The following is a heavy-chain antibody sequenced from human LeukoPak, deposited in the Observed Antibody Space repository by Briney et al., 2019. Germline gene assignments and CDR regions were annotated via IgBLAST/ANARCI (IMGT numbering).Heavy chain of an antibody. J-gene: IGHJ6*02. CDR1: GFTFSSYA. CDR2: ISGSGGST. Sequence: GGSLRLSCAASGFTFSSYAMSWVRQAPGKGLEWVSAISGSGGSTYYADSVKGRFTISRDNSKNTLYLQVNSLRAEDTAVYYCAKDEVTIFGVVILGDYGMDVWGQGTTVTVSS. V-gene: IGHV3-23*01. D-gene: IGHD3-3*01. CDR3: AKDEVTIFGVVILGDYGMDV.